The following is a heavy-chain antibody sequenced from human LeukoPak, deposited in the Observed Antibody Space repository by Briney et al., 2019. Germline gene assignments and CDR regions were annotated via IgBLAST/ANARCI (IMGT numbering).Heavy chain of an antibody. CDR1: GGSISSYH. V-gene: IGHV4-59*12. D-gene: IGHD1-26*01. J-gene: IGHJ4*02. CDR2: IYYIRST. Sequence: SETLSLTCTVSGGSISSYHWSWIRQAPGKGLEWIGYIYYIRSTDYNPSLKGRVTISVDTSKNQFSLKLSSVTAADTAVYYCARTRGSYYAYFDYWGQGTLVTVSS. CDR3: ARTRGSYYAYFDY.